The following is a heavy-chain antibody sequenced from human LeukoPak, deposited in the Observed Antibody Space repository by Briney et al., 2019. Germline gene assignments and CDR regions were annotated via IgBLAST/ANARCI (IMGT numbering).Heavy chain of an antibody. Sequence: PSETLSLTCTVSGGSISSSSYYWGWIRQPPGKGLEWIGNIYYSGSTFYNPSLKSRVTISVDTSKNQFSLKLSSVTAADTVVYYCARDAGQQEWLLSWGQGTLVTVSS. CDR1: GGSISSSSYY. CDR3: ARDAGQQEWLLS. J-gene: IGHJ5*02. D-gene: IGHD3-3*01. CDR2: IYYSGST. V-gene: IGHV4-39*07.